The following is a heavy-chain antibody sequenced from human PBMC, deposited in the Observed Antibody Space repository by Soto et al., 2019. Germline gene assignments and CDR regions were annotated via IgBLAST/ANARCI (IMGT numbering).Heavy chain of an antibody. CDR2: VTYDETEK. J-gene: IGHJ4*02. Sequence: QVQLVASGGGVVQPGTSLSLSCAASGFTLSGHGLHWVRQAPGKGLEWVAVVTYDETEKHYPKSVRGRFTITRDTSKNTFYLQMNSLRVEDTAMYYCAREKNSGYYRTVDFWGQGTPVTVSS. CDR3: AREKNSGYYRTVDF. D-gene: IGHD2-15*01. V-gene: IGHV3-30*03. CDR1: GFTLSGHG.